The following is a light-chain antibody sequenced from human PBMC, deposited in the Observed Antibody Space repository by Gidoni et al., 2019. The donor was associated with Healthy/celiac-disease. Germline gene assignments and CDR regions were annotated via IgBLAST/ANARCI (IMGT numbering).Light chain of an antibody. CDR1: NIGSKS. Sequence: SYVLTQLTSVSVAPGQTARSTWGGNNIGSKSVHWYQQKPGKAPVLVVYDDSDRPSGIPERFSGSNSGNTATLTISRVEAGDEADYYCQVWDSSSDHPYVFGTGTKVTVL. CDR2: DDS. CDR3: QVWDSSSDHPYV. J-gene: IGLJ1*01. V-gene: IGLV3-21*02.